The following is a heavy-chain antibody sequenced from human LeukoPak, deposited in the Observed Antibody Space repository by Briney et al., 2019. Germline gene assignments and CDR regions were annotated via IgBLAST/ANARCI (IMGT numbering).Heavy chain of an antibody. CDR2: ISADGGTT. V-gene: IGHV3-43*02. CDR1: GLNFADYA. CDR3: AKESGKFDY. Sequence: GGSLRLSCVVSGLNFADYAMHWVRQPPGKGLEWVSLISADGGTTFSADSVKGRFTIARDNSKNSLYLQMNSLRSEDIAMYFCAKESGKFDYWGQGTLVAVST. J-gene: IGHJ4*02.